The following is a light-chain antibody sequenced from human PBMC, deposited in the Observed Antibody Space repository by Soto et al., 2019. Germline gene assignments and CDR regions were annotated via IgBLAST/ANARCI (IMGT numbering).Light chain of an antibody. Sequence: RVRTLYTDPLSVSPGERATLSCRASQNIISNLAWYQQKPGQAPRLLIYGASTRATGIPARFSGSGSGTEFTLTISSLQSEDFELYYCQQYNNLPITFGLGTLLDI. CDR1: QNIISN. J-gene: IGKJ5*01. V-gene: IGKV3-15*01. CDR2: GAS. CDR3: QQYNNLPIT.